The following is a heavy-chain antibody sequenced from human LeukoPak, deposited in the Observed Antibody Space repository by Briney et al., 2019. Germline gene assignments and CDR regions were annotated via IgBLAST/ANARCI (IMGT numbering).Heavy chain of an antibody. D-gene: IGHD3-10*01. CDR3: ARGSQSPFRTKGWFGELPFDY. CDR1: GGTFSSYA. CDR2: IIPIFGTA. J-gene: IGHJ4*02. V-gene: IGHV1-69*05. Sequence: GASVKVSCKASGGTFSSYAISWVRQAPEQGLEWMGGIIPIFGTANYAQKFQGRVTITTDESTSTAFMELSSLRSEDTAVYYCARGSQSPFRTKGWFGELPFDYWGQGTLVTVSS.